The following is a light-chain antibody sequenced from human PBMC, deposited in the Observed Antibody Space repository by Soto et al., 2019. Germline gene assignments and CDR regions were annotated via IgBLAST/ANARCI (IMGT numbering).Light chain of an antibody. Sequence: QSVLTQPPSVSGAPGQRVTISCTGSSSNIGATYDVHWYQHLPGTAPKLLIYGNTNRPSGVPDRFSGSKSGTSASLAITGLQAEDETDYYCQSYDSSRSTWVFGGGTKLTVL. CDR1: SSNIGATYD. CDR3: QSYDSSRSTWV. V-gene: IGLV1-40*01. CDR2: GNT. J-gene: IGLJ3*02.